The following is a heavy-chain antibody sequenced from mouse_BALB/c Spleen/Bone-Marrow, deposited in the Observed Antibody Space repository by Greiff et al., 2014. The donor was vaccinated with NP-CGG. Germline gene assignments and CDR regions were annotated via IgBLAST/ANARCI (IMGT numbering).Heavy chain of an antibody. V-gene: IGHV14-3*02. CDR2: IDPANGNT. J-gene: IGHJ3*01. D-gene: IGHD1-1*01. Sequence: EVQRVESGAELVKPGASVKLSYTASGFNIKDTYIHWVKQRPEQGLEWIGGIDPANGNTKYDPKFQGKATITAGTSSNTAYLQLSSLTSEDTAVYYCARDYGRTAWFAYWGQGTLVTVSA. CDR3: ARDYGRTAWFAY. CDR1: GFNIKDTY.